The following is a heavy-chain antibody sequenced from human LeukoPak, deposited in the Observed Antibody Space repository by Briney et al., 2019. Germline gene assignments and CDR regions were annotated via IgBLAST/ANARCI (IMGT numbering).Heavy chain of an antibody. CDR3: ARDKAYYDILTGYYLDY. Sequence: GGSLRLSCAASGFTFSSYWMHWVRQAPGKGLVWVSRINSDGSSTSYADSVKGRFTISRDNAKNSLYLQMNSLRAEDTAVYYCARDKAYYDILTGYYLDYWGQGTLVTVSS. J-gene: IGHJ4*02. V-gene: IGHV3-74*01. CDR2: INSDGSST. D-gene: IGHD3-9*01. CDR1: GFTFSSYW.